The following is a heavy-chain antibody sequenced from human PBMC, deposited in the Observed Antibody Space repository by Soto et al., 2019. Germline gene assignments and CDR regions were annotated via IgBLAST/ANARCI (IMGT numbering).Heavy chain of an antibody. Sequence: GASVKVSCKASGYTFTTYGISWVRQAPGQGLEWMGWISGYNGITNYAQNLQGRVTMTTDTSTSTAYMELRSLRSDDTAVYFCARDPDYYILTDYTHAELDILGQEKIVPVSS. CDR2: ISGYNGIT. CDR1: GYTFTTYG. J-gene: IGHJ3*02. V-gene: IGHV1-18*01. D-gene: IGHD3-9*01. CDR3: ARDPDYYILTDYTHAELDI.